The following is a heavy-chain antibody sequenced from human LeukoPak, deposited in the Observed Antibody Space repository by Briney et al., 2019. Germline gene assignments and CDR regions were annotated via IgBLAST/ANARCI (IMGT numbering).Heavy chain of an antibody. CDR2: ISGSGGST. Sequence: GGSLRLSCAASGFTFSSYAMSWVRQAPGKGLEWVSAISGSGGSTYYADSVKGRFTISRDNSKSTLYLQMNSLRAEDTAVYYCAKADLWFGELLFAFDYWGQGTLVTVSS. CDR1: GFTFSSYA. D-gene: IGHD3-10*01. V-gene: IGHV3-23*01. CDR3: AKADLWFGELLFAFDY. J-gene: IGHJ4*02.